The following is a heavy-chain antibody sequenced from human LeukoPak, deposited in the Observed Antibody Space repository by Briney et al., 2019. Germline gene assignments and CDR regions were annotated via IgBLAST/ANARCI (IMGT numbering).Heavy chain of an antibody. CDR3: AKHYCSSTSCYSVY. V-gene: IGHV3-23*01. CDR1: GFTFSSYA. D-gene: IGHD2-2*02. CDR2: ISGSGGST. J-gene: IGHJ4*02. Sequence: GGSLRLSCAASGFTFSSYAMSWVRQAPGKGLEWVSAISGSGGSTYYADSVKGRFTISRDNSKNTLYLQMNSLRAEDTAVYYCAKHYCSSTSCYSVYWGQGTLVTVSS.